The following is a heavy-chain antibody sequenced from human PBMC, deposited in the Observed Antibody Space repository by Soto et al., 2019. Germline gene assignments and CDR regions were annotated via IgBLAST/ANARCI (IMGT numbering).Heavy chain of an antibody. CDR2: ISASGDGT. CDR1: GFTFSSFA. J-gene: IGHJ4*02. CDR3: AKVDGFLWFELDS. Sequence: EVRLLESGGGLVQPGGSLRLSCAASGFTFSSFAMSWVRQAPGKGLEWVSAISASGDGTYYADSVKGRFTISRDNSKNTLYLQMSSLRAEDTAVYYCAKVDGFLWFELDSWGQGTLVTVSS. V-gene: IGHV3-23*01. D-gene: IGHD3-10*01.